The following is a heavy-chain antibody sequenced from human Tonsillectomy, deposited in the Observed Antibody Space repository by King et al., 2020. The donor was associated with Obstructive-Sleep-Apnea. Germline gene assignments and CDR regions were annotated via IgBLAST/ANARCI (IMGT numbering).Heavy chain of an antibody. D-gene: IGHD3-22*01. Sequence: VQLVESGGGLVQPGRSLTLSCTASGFTFGDYIISWFRQAPGKGLEWVGFIRSELYGGTREYAASVKGRFTISRDDSKSIAYLQMNSLKTEDTAFYYCTRDRRTNYHDNSGYQFSDYWGQGTLVTVSS. V-gene: IGHV3-49*03. CDR1: GFTFGDYI. CDR3: TRDRRTNYHDNSGYQFSDY. CDR2: IRSELYGGTR. J-gene: IGHJ4*02.